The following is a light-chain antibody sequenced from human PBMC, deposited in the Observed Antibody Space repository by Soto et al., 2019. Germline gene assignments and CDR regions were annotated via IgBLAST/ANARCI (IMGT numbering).Light chain of an antibody. CDR1: QSVSSSY. CDR2: GAS. J-gene: IGKJ2*03. V-gene: IGKV3-20*01. Sequence: EIVLTQSPGTLSLSPGDRATLSCRASQSVSSSYLAWYQQKPGQAPRLLIYGASSRATDIPDRFSGSGSGTDFTLTISRLEPEDFAVYYCQQFGSSPRYSFGQGTKLEIK. CDR3: QQFGSSPRYS.